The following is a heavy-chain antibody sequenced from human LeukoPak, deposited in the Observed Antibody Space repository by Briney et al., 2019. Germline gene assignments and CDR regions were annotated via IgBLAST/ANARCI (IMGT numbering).Heavy chain of an antibody. Sequence: ASVKVSCKASGYTFTSYDINWVRQATGQGLEWMGWMNPNSGNTGYAQKFQGRATMTRNTSISTAYMELSSLRSEDTAVYYCAKGYCSSTSCPWVYYYYGMDVWGQGTTVTVSS. CDR3: AKGYCSSTSCPWVYYYYGMDV. CDR2: MNPNSGNT. CDR1: GYTFTSYD. J-gene: IGHJ6*02. D-gene: IGHD2-2*01. V-gene: IGHV1-8*01.